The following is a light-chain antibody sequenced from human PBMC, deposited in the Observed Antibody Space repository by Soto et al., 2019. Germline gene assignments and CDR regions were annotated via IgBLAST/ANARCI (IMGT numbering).Light chain of an antibody. J-gene: IGLJ1*01. V-gene: IGLV1-40*01. CDR3: QSYDSSLSVLYV. CDR1: SSNIGAGYE. Sequence: QSALTQPPSVSGAPGQRVTISCTGSSSNIGAGYEVHWFQQLPGTVPRLLIYGNTNRPSGVPDRFSGSKSDTSASLAITGLQPEDEADYYCQSYDSSLSVLYVFGTGTKVTVL. CDR2: GNT.